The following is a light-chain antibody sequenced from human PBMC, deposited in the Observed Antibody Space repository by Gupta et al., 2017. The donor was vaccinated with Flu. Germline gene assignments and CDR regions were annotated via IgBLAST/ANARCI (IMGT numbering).Light chain of an antibody. V-gene: IGLV2-8*01. CDR1: SSDVDSYNY. CDR2: EVS. CDR3: SSYAGSNYYV. J-gene: IGLJ1*01. Sequence: QSALTQPPSASGSPGQSVTISCTGTSSDVDSYNYVSWYQQHPGMAPKLMIYEVSMRSSGVPDRFSGSKSGNTASLTVSGLQAEDEADYYCSSYAGSNYYVFGTGTKVTVL.